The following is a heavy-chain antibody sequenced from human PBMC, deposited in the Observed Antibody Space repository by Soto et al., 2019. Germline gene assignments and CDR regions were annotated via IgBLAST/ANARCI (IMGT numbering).Heavy chain of an antibody. Sequence: PGGSLRLSCVASGITCGSRAMSWVRQAPGEGLEWVSTITDTGGDAKYADSVRGRFTISRDNSKKTLYLQMSSLRADDSAVYFCARGSKDPYPGSRIFDFWGRGTLVTVSS. V-gene: IGHV3-23*01. CDR2: ITDTGGDA. CDR3: ARGSKDPYPGSRIFDF. CDR1: GITCGSRA. D-gene: IGHD3-10*01. J-gene: IGHJ4*02.